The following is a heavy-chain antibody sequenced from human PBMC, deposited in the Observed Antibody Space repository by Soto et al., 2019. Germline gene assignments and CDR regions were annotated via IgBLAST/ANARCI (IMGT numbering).Heavy chain of an antibody. CDR2: ISGSGAST. V-gene: IGHV3-23*01. Sequence: WSLRLSCAASGFIFSSYAMGWVHQAPGKGLEWVSGISGSGASTYHADSVKGRFTISRDNSKNTLYLQLNSLRAEDTAVYYCAKFGYCSSISCYTYFDSWGQGALVTVSS. CDR1: GFIFSSYA. D-gene: IGHD2-2*02. CDR3: AKFGYCSSISCYTYFDS. J-gene: IGHJ4*02.